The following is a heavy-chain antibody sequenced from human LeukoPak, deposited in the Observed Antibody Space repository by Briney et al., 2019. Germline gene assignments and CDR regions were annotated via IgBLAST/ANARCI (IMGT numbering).Heavy chain of an antibody. CDR3: ARGQEEWERLQRAVHFDF. J-gene: IGHJ4*02. CDR1: GGSFSGYY. Sequence: SETLSLTCAVYGGSFSGYYWSWIRQPPGKGLEWIGEINHSGSTNYSPSLKSRVTISVDTSKNQFSLKLSSVTAADTAVYYCARGQEEWERLQRAVHFDFWGQGTLVTVSS. CDR2: INHSGST. D-gene: IGHD1-26*01. V-gene: IGHV4-34*01.